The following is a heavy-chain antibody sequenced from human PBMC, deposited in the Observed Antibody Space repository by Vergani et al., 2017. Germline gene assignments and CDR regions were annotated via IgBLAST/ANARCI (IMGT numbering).Heavy chain of an antibody. CDR1: GLTLSSYG. J-gene: IGHJ5*02. CDR2: MRPHEDGA. CDR3: GKTQGTVVGTWWFDP. V-gene: IGHV3-30*02. Sequence: QVQLVESGGGVVQPGGSMRLSCSASGLTLSSYGVHWVRQAPGRGLESVTFMRPHEDGAFYSASVRGRFTVSRDNSKNTLYLEMNRLNVDDTAIYYCGKTQGTVVGTWWFDPWGQGPPVTVSS. D-gene: IGHD1-7*01.